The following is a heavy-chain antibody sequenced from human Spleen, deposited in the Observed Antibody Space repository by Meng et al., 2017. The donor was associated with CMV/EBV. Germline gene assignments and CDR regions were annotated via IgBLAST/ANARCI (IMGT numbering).Heavy chain of an antibody. CDR3: ARVVGAAAGFPFEY. CDR1: GGSISTTTYD. J-gene: IGHJ4*02. Sequence: SGGSISTTTYDWGWIRQPPGKGLEWIGSIYYSGSTYYNPSLKSRVTISVDTSKNQFSLKLSSVTAADTAVYYCARVVGAAAGFPFEYWGQGTLVTVSS. V-gene: IGHV4-39*07. CDR2: IYYSGST. D-gene: IGHD6-13*01.